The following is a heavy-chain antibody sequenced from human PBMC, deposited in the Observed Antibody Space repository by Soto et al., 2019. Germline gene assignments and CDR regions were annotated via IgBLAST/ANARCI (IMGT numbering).Heavy chain of an antibody. CDR1: GFTFDDYA. CDR2: ISWNSGSI. D-gene: IGHD3-10*01. V-gene: IGHV3-9*01. J-gene: IGHJ4*02. CDR3: ARTDGSGDY. Sequence: PGGSLRLSCAASGFTFDDYAMHWVRQAPGKGLEWVSGISWNSGSIGYADSVKGRFTISRDNAKNSLYLQMNSLRAEDTALYYCARTDGSGDYWGQGTLVTVSS.